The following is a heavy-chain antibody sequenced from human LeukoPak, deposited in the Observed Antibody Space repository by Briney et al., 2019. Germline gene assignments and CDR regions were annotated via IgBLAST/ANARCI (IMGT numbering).Heavy chain of an antibody. CDR3: ARDTGYSSGWSSYYYYYMDV. Sequence: ASVTVSCKASGYTFTGYYMHWVRQAPGQGLEWMGWINPNSGGTNYAQKFQGRVTMTRDTSISTAYMELSRLRSDDTAVYYCARDTGYSSGWSSYYYYYMDVWGKGTTVTISS. CDR1: GYTFTGYY. V-gene: IGHV1-2*02. D-gene: IGHD6-19*01. CDR2: INPNSGGT. J-gene: IGHJ6*03.